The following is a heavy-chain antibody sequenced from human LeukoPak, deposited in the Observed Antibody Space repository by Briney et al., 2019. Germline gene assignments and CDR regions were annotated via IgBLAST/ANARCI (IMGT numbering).Heavy chain of an antibody. CDR3: ASITAAGYFQH. J-gene: IGHJ1*01. V-gene: IGHV4-38-2*02. D-gene: IGHD6-6*01. CDR1: GYSISSGYY. Sequence: SETLSLTCTVSGYSISSGYYWGWIRQPPGKGLEWIGSIYHSGRTNYNPSLKSRVTISVDTSKNQFSLKLTSVSAADTAVYYCASITAAGYFQHWGQGTLVTVSS. CDR2: IYHSGRT.